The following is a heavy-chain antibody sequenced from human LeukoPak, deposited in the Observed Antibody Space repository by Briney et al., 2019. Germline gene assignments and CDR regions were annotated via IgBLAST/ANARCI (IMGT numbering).Heavy chain of an antibody. V-gene: IGHV3-53*05. CDR3: AKVPTVIRFLEWLFGN. D-gene: IGHD3-3*01. CDR1: GFTVSSNY. Sequence: GGSLRLSCAASGFTVSSNYMSWVRQAPGKGLEWVSVIYSGGSTYYADSVKGRFTISRDNSKNTLYLQMNSLRAEDTAVYYCAKVPTVIRFLEWLFGNWGQGTLVTVSS. J-gene: IGHJ4*02. CDR2: IYSGGST.